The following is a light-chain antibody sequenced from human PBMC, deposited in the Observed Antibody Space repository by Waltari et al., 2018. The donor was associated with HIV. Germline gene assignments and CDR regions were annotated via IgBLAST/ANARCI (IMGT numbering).Light chain of an antibody. CDR1: QSVSSSY. J-gene: IGKJ3*01. CDR3: QHYGSSMFT. Sequence: EIVLTQSPGTLSLSPGERATLSCRASQSVSSSYLAWYQHQPGRSPRLLMYGTSNRATGIPDRFSGSGSGADFTLTIGRLEPEDFAVYYCQHYGSSMFTFGPGTKVDFK. V-gene: IGKV3-20*01. CDR2: GTS.